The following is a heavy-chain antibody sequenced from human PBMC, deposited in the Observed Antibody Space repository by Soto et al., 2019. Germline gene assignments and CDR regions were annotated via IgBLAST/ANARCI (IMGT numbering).Heavy chain of an antibody. CDR1: GFTFRTYW. V-gene: IGHV3-7*05. J-gene: IGHJ6*02. CDR3: ARDGSTSWYSYDYHGMDV. CDR2: INQDGSEK. D-gene: IGHD5-18*01. Sequence: EVQLVESGGGLVQPGGSLRLSCGASGFTFRTYWLSWVRQVPGKGLEWVANINQDGSEKNYVDSVKGRFTISRDNAKNSLYLKMSSLRDEDTALYYCARDGSTSWYSYDYHGMDVWGQGTTVTVSS.